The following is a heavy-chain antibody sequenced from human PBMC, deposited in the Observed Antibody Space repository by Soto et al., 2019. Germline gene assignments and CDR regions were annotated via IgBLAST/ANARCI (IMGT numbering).Heavy chain of an antibody. V-gene: IGHV3-30*18. Sequence: GGSLRLSCAASGFTLHSYGINWVRQAPGKGLEWVALISFDGSNKYYADSVKGRFTISRDNSKNTLSLQMNSLRPEDTAVYYCAKDHFGDHVNYYYGMDVWGQGTTVTVSS. D-gene: IGHD4-17*01. CDR3: AKDHFGDHVNYYYGMDV. CDR2: ISFDGSNK. CDR1: GFTLHSYG. J-gene: IGHJ6*02.